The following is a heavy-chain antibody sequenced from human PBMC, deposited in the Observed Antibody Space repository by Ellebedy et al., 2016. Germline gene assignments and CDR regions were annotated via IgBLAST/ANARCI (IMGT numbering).Heavy chain of an antibody. V-gene: IGHV1-69*04. CDR1: GGTFSSYG. CDR2: IIPILGIT. D-gene: IGHD3-22*01. CDR3: ARELITYYYNSSGYNDY. Sequence: ASVKVSCKASGGTFSSYGISWVRQAPGQGLEWMGRIIPILGITNYAQKFQGRVTITADKSTSTAYMELSSLRSEDTAVYFCARELITYYYNSSGYNDYWGQGTLVTVSS. J-gene: IGHJ4*02.